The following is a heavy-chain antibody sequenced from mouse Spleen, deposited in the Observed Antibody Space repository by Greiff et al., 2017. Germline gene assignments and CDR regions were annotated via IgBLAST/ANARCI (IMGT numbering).Heavy chain of an antibody. V-gene: IGHV1-50*01. CDR3: ARAPYYYGSSPWFAY. D-gene: IGHD1-1*01. CDR2: IDPSDSYT. J-gene: IGHJ3*01. Sequence: QVQLQQPGAELVKPGASVKLSCKASGYTFTSYWMQWVKQRPGQGLEWIGEIDPSDSYTNYNQKFKGKATLTVDTSSSTAYMQLSSLTSEDSAVYYCARAPYYYGSSPWFAYWGQGTLVTVSA. CDR1: GYTFTSYW.